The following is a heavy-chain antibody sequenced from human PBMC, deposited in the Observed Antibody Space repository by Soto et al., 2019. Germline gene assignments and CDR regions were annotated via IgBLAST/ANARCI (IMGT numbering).Heavy chain of an antibody. CDR2: IKVDGSEK. CDR1: GFTFSNYW. D-gene: IGHD6-19*01. V-gene: IGHV3-7*05. CDR3: AGVAV. J-gene: IGHJ4*02. Sequence: EVQLVESGRGFVQPGGSLRLSCAASGFTFSNYWMSWVRQAPGKGLEWVANIKVDGSEKYYVDSVKGRFTISRDNAKNSLYLQMNSLRAKDTAVYYCAGVAVRGQGTLVTVSS.